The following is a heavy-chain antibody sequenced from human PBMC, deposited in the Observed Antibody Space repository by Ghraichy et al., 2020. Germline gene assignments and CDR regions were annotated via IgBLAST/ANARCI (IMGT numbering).Heavy chain of an antibody. J-gene: IGHJ4*02. CDR1: GFTFSSYA. D-gene: IGHD1-26*01. CDR3: AKDRVGLGWYFDY. CDR2: ISGSGGST. V-gene: IGHV3-23*01. Sequence: GGSLRLSCAASGFTFSSYAMSWVRQAPGKGLEWVSAISGSGGSTYYADSVKGRFTISRDNSKNTLYQQMNSLRAEDTAVYYGAKDRVGLGWYFDYWGQGTVVTVSS.